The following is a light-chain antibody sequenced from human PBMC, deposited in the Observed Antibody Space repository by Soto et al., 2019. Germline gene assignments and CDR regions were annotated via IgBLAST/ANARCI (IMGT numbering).Light chain of an antibody. Sequence: DIQMTQSPSSLSASVGDRVTITCQASQAISNYLNWYQQKPGKAPKLLIYDASNLETGVPSRFSGSGSGTAFTFTISSLQPEDIATYYCQQYDNLPRYTFGQGTKLEIK. V-gene: IGKV1-33*01. CDR2: DAS. CDR3: QQYDNLPRYT. J-gene: IGKJ2*01. CDR1: QAISNY.